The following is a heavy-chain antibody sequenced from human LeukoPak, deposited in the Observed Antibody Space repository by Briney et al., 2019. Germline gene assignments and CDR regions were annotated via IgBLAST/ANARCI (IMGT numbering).Heavy chain of an antibody. V-gene: IGHV3-23*01. CDR3: AKDPAVLRFLEWLSPGWFDP. CDR1: GFTFSSYA. Sequence: GGSLRLSCAASGFTFSSYAMSWVRQAPGEGLEWVSAISGSGGSTYYADSVKGRFTISRDNSKNTLYLQMNSLRAEDTAVYYCAKDPAVLRFLEWLSPGWFDPWGQGTLVTVSS. D-gene: IGHD3-3*01. J-gene: IGHJ5*02. CDR2: ISGSGGST.